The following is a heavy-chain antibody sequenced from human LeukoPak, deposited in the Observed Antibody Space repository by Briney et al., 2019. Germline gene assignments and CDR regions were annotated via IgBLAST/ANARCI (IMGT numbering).Heavy chain of an antibody. V-gene: IGHV4-31*03. CDR3: ARKRKAAAGTLGYDY. D-gene: IGHD6-13*01. CDR2: IYYSGST. CDR1: GGSISSGGYY. Sequence: PSETLSLTCTVSGGSISSGGYYWSWIRQHPGKGLEWIGYIYYSGSTYYNPSLRSRVTISVDTSKNQFSLKLSSVTAADTAVYYCARKRKAAAGTLGYDYWGQGTLVTVSS. J-gene: IGHJ4*02.